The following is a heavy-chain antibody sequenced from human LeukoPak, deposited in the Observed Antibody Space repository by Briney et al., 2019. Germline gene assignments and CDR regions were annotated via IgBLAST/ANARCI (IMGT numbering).Heavy chain of an antibody. Sequence: SETLSLTCTVSGGSISSSSYYWGWIRQPPGKGLEWIGSIYHSGSTYYNPSLNSRVTISVDTSKNQFSLKLNSVTAADTAVYYCARIYSSSWFLNWFDPWGQGTLVTVSS. J-gene: IGHJ5*02. D-gene: IGHD6-13*01. V-gene: IGHV4-39*07. CDR2: IYHSGST. CDR1: GGSISSSSYY. CDR3: ARIYSSSWFLNWFDP.